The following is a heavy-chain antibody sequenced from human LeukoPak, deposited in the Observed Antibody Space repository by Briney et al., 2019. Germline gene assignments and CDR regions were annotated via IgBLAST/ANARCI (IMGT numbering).Heavy chain of an antibody. CDR2: INPNSGGT. D-gene: IGHD3-22*01. V-gene: IGHV1-2*02. CDR1: GYTFTGYY. J-gene: IGHJ3*02. Sequence: ASVTVSCKASGYTFTGYYMHWVRQAPGQGLEWMGWINPNSGGTNYAQKFQGKVTMTRDTSISTAYMELSRLRSDDTAVYYCARVKDYYDSRGHAFDIWGQGTMVTVSS. CDR3: ARVKDYYDSRGHAFDI.